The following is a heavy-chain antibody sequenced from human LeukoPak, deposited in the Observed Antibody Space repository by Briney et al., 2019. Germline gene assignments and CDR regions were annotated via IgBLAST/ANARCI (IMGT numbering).Heavy chain of an antibody. D-gene: IGHD3-22*01. V-gene: IGHV3-48*04. CDR2: ISSSSSTI. CDR3: ARSPYYYDSSGYLTYFDY. J-gene: IGHJ4*02. Sequence: PGGSLRLSCAASGFTFSSYSMIWVRQAPGKGLEGVSYISSSSSTIYYADSVKGRFTISRDNAKNSLYLQMNSLRAEDTAVYYCARSPYYYDSSGYLTYFDYWGQGTLVTVSS. CDR1: GFTFSSYS.